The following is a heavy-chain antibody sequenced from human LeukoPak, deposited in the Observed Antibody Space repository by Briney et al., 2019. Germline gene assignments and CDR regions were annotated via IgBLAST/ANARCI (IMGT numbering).Heavy chain of an antibody. V-gene: IGHV4-30-2*01. CDR2: IYHSGST. Sequence: PSQTLSLTCAVSGGSISSGGYPWSWIRQPPGKGLEWIGYIYHSGSTYYNPSLKSRVTISVDRSKNQFSLKLSSVTAADTAVYYCASLRDGFPWVDYWGQGTLVTVSS. J-gene: IGHJ4*02. CDR1: GGSISSGGYP. CDR3: ASLRDGFPWVDY. D-gene: IGHD3-16*01.